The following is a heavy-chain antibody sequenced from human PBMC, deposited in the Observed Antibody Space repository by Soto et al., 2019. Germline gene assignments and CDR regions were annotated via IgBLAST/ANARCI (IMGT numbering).Heavy chain of an antibody. Sequence: PSETLSLTCTVSGDSVSNTNYLWGWIRQPPGQGLEWIGAVYSRDATYFNPSLKSRVVISLDPSRNQFSLRRTSLTATDTAVYYCARLHVADKWFDHWGQGTLVPVSS. V-gene: IGHV4-39*01. J-gene: IGHJ5*02. D-gene: IGHD6-19*01. CDR3: ARLHVADKWFDH. CDR1: GDSVSNTNYL. CDR2: VYSRDAT.